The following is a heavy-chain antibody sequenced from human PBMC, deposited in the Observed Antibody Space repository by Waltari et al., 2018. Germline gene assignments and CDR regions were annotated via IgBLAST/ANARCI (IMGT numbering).Heavy chain of an antibody. J-gene: IGHJ4*02. Sequence: EVQLVESGGGLVQPGGSLRLSCETSGFAFSDHWMHWVRHVPGKGLEWGSRINNDGSSPTYAETVKGRFTISRDNVNKTLHLLRVSLRAEETAHYYGARDDSLWPHHLDQWGQGTPVTVSS. CDR3: ARDDSLWPHHLDQ. V-gene: IGHV3-74*03. CDR1: GFAFSDHW. CDR2: INNDGSSP. D-gene: IGHD2-21*01.